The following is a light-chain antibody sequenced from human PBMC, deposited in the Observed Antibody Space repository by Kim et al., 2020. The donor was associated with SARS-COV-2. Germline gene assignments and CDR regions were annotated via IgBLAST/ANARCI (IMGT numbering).Light chain of an antibody. CDR2: QDS. V-gene: IGLV3-1*01. Sequence: SYELTQPPSVSVSPGQTASITCSGDKLGDKYACWYQQKPGQSPVLVIYQDSKRPSGIPERFSGSNSGNTATLTISGTQAMDEADYYCQAWDSSTFYVFGTGTKVPV. CDR1: KLGDKY. CDR3: QAWDSSTFYV. J-gene: IGLJ1*01.